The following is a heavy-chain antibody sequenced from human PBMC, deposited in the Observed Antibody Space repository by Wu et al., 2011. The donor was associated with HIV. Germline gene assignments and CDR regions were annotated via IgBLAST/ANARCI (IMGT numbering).Heavy chain of an antibody. CDR2: INPNSGGT. Sequence: QVQLVQSGAEVKKPGASVKVSCKASGYTFTGYYMHWVRQAPGQGLEWMGWINPNSGGTNYAQKFQGRVTMTRDTSISTAYMELSRLRSDDTAVYYCASSDFWSGYPPGYMDVWGKGTTVTVSS. CDR3: ASSDFWSGYPPGYMDV. J-gene: IGHJ6*03. CDR1: GYTFTGYY. V-gene: IGHV1-2*02. D-gene: IGHD3-3*01.